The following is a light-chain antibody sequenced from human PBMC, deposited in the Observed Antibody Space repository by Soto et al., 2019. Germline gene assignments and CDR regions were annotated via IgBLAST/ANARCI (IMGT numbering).Light chain of an antibody. Sequence: DIQMSQSPATLSASVGDRVTITCRASQSISNWLAWYQQKPGKATKLLIYKASTLQSGVPSRFRGSGSGTDFTLTISRMQPADFATYFCQQYSNYYTFGQGTNLEI. J-gene: IGKJ2*01. V-gene: IGKV1-5*03. CDR1: QSISNW. CDR2: KAS. CDR3: QQYSNYYT.